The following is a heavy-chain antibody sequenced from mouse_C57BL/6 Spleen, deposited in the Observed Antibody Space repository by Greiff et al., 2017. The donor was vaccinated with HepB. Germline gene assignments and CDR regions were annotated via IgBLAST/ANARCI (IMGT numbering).Heavy chain of an antibody. CDR2: IYPGDGDT. Sequence: QVQLKESGPELVKPGASVKISCKASGYAFSSSWMNWVKQRPGKGLEWIGRIYPGDGDTNYNGKFKGKATLTADKSSSTAYMQLSSLTSKDSAVYFCARDYYGSSWFAYWGQGTLVTVSA. CDR3: ARDYYGSSWFAY. CDR1: GYAFSSSW. D-gene: IGHD1-1*01. V-gene: IGHV1-82*01. J-gene: IGHJ3*01.